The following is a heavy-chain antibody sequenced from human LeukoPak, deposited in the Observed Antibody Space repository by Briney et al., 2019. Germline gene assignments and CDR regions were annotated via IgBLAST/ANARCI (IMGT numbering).Heavy chain of an antibody. CDR1: GGSFSGYY. Sequence: SETLSLTCAVYGGSFSGYYWSWIRQPPGKGLEWIGEINHSGSTNYNPSLKSRVTISVDTSKNQFSLKLSSVTAADTALYYCARRWYWGVFDYWGQGTLVTVSS. J-gene: IGHJ4*02. V-gene: IGHV4-34*01. CDR2: INHSGST. D-gene: IGHD3-10*01. CDR3: ARRWYWGVFDY.